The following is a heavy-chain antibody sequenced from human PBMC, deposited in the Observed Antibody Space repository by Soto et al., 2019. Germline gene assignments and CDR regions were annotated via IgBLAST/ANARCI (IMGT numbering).Heavy chain of an antibody. D-gene: IGHD6-19*01. CDR2: IYPGDSDT. V-gene: IGHV5-51*01. CDR1: GYRFTSYW. J-gene: IGHJ5*02. CDR3: ARSQWLATNNWFDP. Sequence: RGESLKISCKGSGYRFTSYWIGWVRQMPGKGLEWMGIIYPGDSDTRYSPSFQGQVTISADKSISTAYLQWSSLKASDTAMYYCARSQWLATNNWFDPWGQGTLVTVSS.